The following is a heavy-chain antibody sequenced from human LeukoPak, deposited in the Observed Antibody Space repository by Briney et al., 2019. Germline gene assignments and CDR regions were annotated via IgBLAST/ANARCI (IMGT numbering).Heavy chain of an antibody. CDR1: GYSFTSYW. V-gene: IGHV5-51*01. Sequence: GESLKISCKGSGYSFTSYWIGWVRQMPGKGLEWMGIIYPGDYDTRYSPSFQGQVTISADKSISTAYLQWSSLEASDAAMYYCARLGDSRGYYWGYFDYWGQGTLVTVSS. J-gene: IGHJ4*02. CDR3: ARLGDSRGYYWGYFDY. CDR2: IYPGDYDT. D-gene: IGHD3-22*01.